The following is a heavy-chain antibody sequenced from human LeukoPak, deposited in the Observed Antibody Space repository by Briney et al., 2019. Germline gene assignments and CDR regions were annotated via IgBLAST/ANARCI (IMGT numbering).Heavy chain of an antibody. D-gene: IGHD5-24*01. CDR2: LNPNTGTT. J-gene: IGHJ4*02. CDR3: ARVTADGYNDY. V-gene: IGHV1-2*02. CDR1: GYTFTGYY. Sequence: ASVNVSCKASGYTFTGYYIHWVRQAPGQGPEWMGWLNPNTGTTNYAQKFQGRVTMTRDTSISTAYMELSRLRSDDAAVYYCARVTADGYNDYWGQGTLVTVSS.